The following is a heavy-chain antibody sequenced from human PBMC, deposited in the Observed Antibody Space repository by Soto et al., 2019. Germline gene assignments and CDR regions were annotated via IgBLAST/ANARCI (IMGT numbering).Heavy chain of an antibody. D-gene: IGHD1-26*01. V-gene: IGHV1-69*13. CDR1: GGSFSRYA. CDR3: ARDAQGERTGMDV. CDR2: IIPVSGTA. J-gene: IGHJ6*02. Sequence: ASVKVSCKASGGSFSRYATNWVRQAPGQGLEWMGRIIPVSGTAEYAQRFQGRVTITADHTTTTAYMELSSLRSDDTAVYYCARDAQGERTGMDVWSQGTTVTVSS.